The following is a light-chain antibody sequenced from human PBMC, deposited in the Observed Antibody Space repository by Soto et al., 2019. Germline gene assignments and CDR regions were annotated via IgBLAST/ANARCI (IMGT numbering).Light chain of an antibody. V-gene: IGKV3-20*01. J-gene: IGKJ5*01. CDR3: QQYGSSRIT. CDR1: QTVNNY. Sequence: EIVLTQSPGTLSLSPGERATLYCRSSQTVNNYLAWYQQKPGQAPRLLIYGASSRATGIPDRFSGSGSGTDFTLTISRLEPEDFAVYYCQQYGSSRITFGQGTRLEI. CDR2: GAS.